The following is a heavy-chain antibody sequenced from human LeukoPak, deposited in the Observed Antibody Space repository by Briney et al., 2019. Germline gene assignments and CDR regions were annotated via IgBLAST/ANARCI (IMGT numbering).Heavy chain of an antibody. J-gene: IGHJ5*02. CDR3: ARRGAAGGNWFDP. CDR1: GYIFSNYW. CDR2: IYPGDSET. V-gene: IGHV5-51*01. Sequence: GESLKISCQASGYIFSNYWIGWVRQMPGKGLEWMAIIYPGDSETKYSPSFQGQVTISADKSINTAYLQWSSLKASDTAMYYCARRGAAGGNWFDPWGQGTLVTVSS. D-gene: IGHD6-13*01.